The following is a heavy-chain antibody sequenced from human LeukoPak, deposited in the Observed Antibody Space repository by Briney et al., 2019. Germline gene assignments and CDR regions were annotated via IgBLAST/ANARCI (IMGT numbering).Heavy chain of an antibody. CDR1: GFTFNNYA. V-gene: IGHV3-23*01. CDR2: ISPGGGAT. Sequence: GGSLRLSCAVSGFTFNNYAMSWVRQAPGKGLEWVSAISPGGGATHYADSVKGRFTISRDNSKNTLSLQMNSLRAEDTAVYYCAKDRTRTYFHAFDIWGQGTMVTVSS. D-gene: IGHD2/OR15-2a*01. J-gene: IGHJ3*02. CDR3: AKDRTRTYFHAFDI.